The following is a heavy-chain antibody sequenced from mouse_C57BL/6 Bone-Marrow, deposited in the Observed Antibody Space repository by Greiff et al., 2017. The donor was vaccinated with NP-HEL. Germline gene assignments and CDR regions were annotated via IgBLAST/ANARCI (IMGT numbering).Heavy chain of an antibody. CDR2: IYPGDGDT. CDR1: GYAFSSSW. V-gene: IGHV1-82*01. CDR3: GPYYYGSSLYYAMDY. D-gene: IGHD1-1*01. J-gene: IGHJ4*01. Sequence: SGPELVKPGASVKISCKASGYAFSSSWMNWVKQRPGKGLEWIGRIYPGDGDTNYNGKFKGKATLTADKSSSTAYMQLSSLTSEDSAVYFCGPYYYGSSLYYAMDYWGQGTSVTVSS.